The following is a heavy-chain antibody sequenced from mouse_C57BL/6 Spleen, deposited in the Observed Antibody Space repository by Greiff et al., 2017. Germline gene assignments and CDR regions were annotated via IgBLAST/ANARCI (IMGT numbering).Heavy chain of an antibody. Sequence: QVQLQQSGAELVKPGASVKLSCKASGYTFTEYTIHWVKQRSGQGLEWIGWFYPGSGSIKYNEKFKDKATLTADKSSSTVYMELSRLTSEVSAVYFCARHEDDDGYYENYAMDDWGQGTSVTVAS. J-gene: IGHJ4*01. V-gene: IGHV1-62-2*01. CDR3: ARHEDDDGYYENYAMDD. D-gene: IGHD2-3*01. CDR2: FYPGSGSI. CDR1: GYTFTEYT.